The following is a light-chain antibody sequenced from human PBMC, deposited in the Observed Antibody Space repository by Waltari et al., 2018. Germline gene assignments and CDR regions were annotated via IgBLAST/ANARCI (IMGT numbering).Light chain of an antibody. CDR2: EVN. CDR1: RSDIGSHDL. J-gene: IGLJ2*01. V-gene: IGLV2-23*02. Sequence: QSALTQPASVSGSPGQSISISCTGTRSDIGSHDLVSWYQQYPGKGPKLIIYEVNKRPSGVSNRFSGSKSENTASLTISGLQSEDEADYYCCSYAGSNIFVIFGGGTKLTVL. CDR3: CSYAGSNIFVI.